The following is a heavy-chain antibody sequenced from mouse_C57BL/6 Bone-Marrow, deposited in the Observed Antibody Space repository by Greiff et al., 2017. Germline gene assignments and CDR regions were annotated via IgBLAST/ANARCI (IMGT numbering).Heavy chain of an antibody. J-gene: IGHJ2*01. Sequence: QVQLQQPGAELVMPGASVKLSCKASGYTFTSYWMHWVKQRPGQGLEWIGEIDPSDSYTNYNQKFKGKSTLTVDKSSSTAYMQLSSLTSEDSAVYYCARRGYYKYYFDYWGQGTTLTVSS. CDR1: GYTFTSYW. CDR2: IDPSDSYT. D-gene: IGHD2-12*01. CDR3: ARRGYYKYYFDY. V-gene: IGHV1-69*01.